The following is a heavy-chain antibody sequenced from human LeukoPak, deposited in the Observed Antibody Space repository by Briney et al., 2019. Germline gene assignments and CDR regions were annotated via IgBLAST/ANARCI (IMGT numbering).Heavy chain of an antibody. CDR3: ARGLGGYWDIRFDP. J-gene: IGHJ5*02. CDR1: GYSISSGYY. V-gene: IGHV4-61*01. D-gene: IGHD5-12*01. Sequence: PSETLSLTCTVSGYSISSGYYWGWIRQPPGKGLEWIGYIYYSGSTNYNPSLKSRVTISVDTSKNQFSLKLSSVTAADTAVYYCARGLGGYWDIRFDPWGQGTLVTVSS. CDR2: IYYSGST.